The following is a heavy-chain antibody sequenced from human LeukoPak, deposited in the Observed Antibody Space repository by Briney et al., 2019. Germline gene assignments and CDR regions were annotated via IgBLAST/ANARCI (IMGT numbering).Heavy chain of an antibody. Sequence: GGSLRLSCAASGFKYATYWMNWVRQAPGKGLEWVANIKQDGSEEGYVASVKGRFTISRDNARNSLYLQMNGLRAEDTAVYYCAREVSALDYWGQGTLVTVSS. CDR3: AREVSALDY. CDR1: GFKYATYW. J-gene: IGHJ4*02. V-gene: IGHV3-7*01. CDR2: IKQDGSEE.